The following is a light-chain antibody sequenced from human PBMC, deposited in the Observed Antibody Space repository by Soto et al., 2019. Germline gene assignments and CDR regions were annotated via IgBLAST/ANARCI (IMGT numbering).Light chain of an antibody. CDR3: QEYLNSLPA. V-gene: IGKV4-1*01. Sequence: IVMTQSPDSLAVSLGDRATINCKSSQSLFYSYNNYNYLAWYQQKPGQPPKVLIYWASTRASGVPDRFSGSGSGTEFTLTISSLQAEDVAVYYCQEYLNSLPAFGQGTKVDIK. CDR1: QSLFYSYNNYNY. J-gene: IGKJ1*01. CDR2: WAS.